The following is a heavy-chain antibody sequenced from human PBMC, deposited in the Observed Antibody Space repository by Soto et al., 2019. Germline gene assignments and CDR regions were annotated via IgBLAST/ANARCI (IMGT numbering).Heavy chain of an antibody. V-gene: IGHV1-18*04. J-gene: IGHJ6*02. CDR3: VRDRCTTDRCYTHHFDV. Sequence: QVQLVQSGGEVTKPGASVKVSCKSSGYTFTRYGVSWVRQAPGQGLEWLGWISVYTGNTKHAQKFQDRVTLTTEASTSTAYMELRSMRSDDTAVYYCVRDRCTTDRCYTHHFDVWGQGTTVTVSS. D-gene: IGHD2-8*01. CDR2: ISVYTGNT. CDR1: GYTFTRYG.